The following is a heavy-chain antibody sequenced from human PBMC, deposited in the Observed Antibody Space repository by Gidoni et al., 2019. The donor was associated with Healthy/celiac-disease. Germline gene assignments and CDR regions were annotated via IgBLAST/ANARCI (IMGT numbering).Heavy chain of an antibody. CDR3: ARGAPSSYDFWSGYWELFDY. CDR2: INHSGST. V-gene: IGHV4-34*01. D-gene: IGHD3-3*01. J-gene: IGHJ4*02. CDR1: GGSFSGYY. Sequence: QVQLQQWGAGLLKPSETLSLTCAVYGGSFSGYYWSWIRQPPGKGLEWIGEINHSGSTNYNPFLKSRVTISVDTSKNQFSLKLSSVTAADTAVYYCARGAPSSYDFWSGYWELFDYWGQGTLVTVSS.